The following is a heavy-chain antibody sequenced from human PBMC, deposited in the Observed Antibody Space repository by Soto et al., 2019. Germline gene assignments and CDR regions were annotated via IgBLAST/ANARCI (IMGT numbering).Heavy chain of an antibody. V-gene: IGHV4-30-2*01. CDR1: GGSISNGGSS. CDR2: IYHSGNT. CDR3: ARYFYGSVNWFDP. D-gene: IGHD3-10*01. J-gene: IGHJ5*02. Sequence: SETLSLTCVVSGGSISNGGSSWSWIRQPPGKGLEWIAYIYHSGNTYYNPSLKSRVTISVDRSKNQFSLNLNSVTAADTAVYYCARYFYGSVNWFDPWGQGTLGTVSS.